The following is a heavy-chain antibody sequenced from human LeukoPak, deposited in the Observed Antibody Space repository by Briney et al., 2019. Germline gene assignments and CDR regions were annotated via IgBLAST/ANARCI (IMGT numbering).Heavy chain of an antibody. Sequence: GGSLRLSCAASGFTVSDNYMSWVRQAPGKGLEWVSVIYSGGSTYYADSVKGRFTIFRDASKNTLYLQMNSLRAEDTGVYYCARGPDFDYWGQGTLVTVSS. CDR2: IYSGGST. J-gene: IGHJ4*02. CDR1: GFTVSDNY. CDR3: ARGPDFDY. V-gene: IGHV3-53*01.